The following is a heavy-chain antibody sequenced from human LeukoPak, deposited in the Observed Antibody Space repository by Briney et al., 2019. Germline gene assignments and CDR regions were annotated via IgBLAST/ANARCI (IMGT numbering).Heavy chain of an antibody. CDR2: ISSSGSTI. Sequence: GGSLRLSCAASGFTFSSYEMNWVRQAPGKGLEWVSYISSSGSTIYYADSVKGRFTISRENAKNSLYLQMNSLRVEDTAVYYCARDQDYGDNRLDYWGQGTLVTVYS. CDR3: ARDQDYGDNRLDY. J-gene: IGHJ4*02. D-gene: IGHD4-17*01. V-gene: IGHV3-48*03. CDR1: GFTFSSYE.